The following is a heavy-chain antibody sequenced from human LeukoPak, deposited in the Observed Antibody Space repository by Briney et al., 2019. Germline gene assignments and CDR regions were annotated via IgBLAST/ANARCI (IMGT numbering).Heavy chain of an antibody. J-gene: IGHJ6*02. Sequence: GGSLRLSCAVSGFTFSDYYMSWIRRAPGKGLEWLSYISNSGSIVFYADSVKGRFTVSRDNAKRSLYLQIESLRDDDTAVYHCALGTINKDYYFGMDVWGQGTTVTVSS. CDR1: GFTFSDYY. D-gene: IGHD2-8*01. V-gene: IGHV3-11*01. CDR2: ISNSGSIV. CDR3: ALGTINKDYYFGMDV.